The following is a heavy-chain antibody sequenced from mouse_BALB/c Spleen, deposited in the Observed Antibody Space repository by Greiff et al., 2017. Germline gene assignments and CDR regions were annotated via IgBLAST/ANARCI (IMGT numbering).Heavy chain of an antibody. J-gene: IGHJ1*01. V-gene: IGHV3-6*02. CDR1: GYSITSGYY. CDR3: ARVPYGSSYGYWYFDV. CDR2: ISYDGSN. D-gene: IGHD1-1*01. Sequence: VQLKESGPGLVKPSQSLSLTCSVTGYSITSGYYWNWIRQFPGNKLEWMGYISYDGSNNYNPSLKNRISITRDTSKNQFFLKLNSVTTEDTATYYCARVPYGSSYGYWYFDVWGAGTTVTVSS.